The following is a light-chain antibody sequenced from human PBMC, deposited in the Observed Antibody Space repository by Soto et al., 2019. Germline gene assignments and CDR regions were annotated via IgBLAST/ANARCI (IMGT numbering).Light chain of an antibody. CDR1: QGITNN. Sequence: DIQMTQSPSAMSASVGDRVTITCRASQGITNNLAWFQQRPGKVPRRLIYFASTLQSGVPSRFSGSGSGTEFTLTISGLEPEDFATYYCLQVTSYPWTFGQGTNVEIK. J-gene: IGKJ1*01. CDR3: LQVTSYPWT. CDR2: FAS. V-gene: IGKV1-17*03.